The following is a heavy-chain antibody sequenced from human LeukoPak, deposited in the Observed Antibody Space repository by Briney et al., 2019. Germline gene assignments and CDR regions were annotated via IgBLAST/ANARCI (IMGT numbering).Heavy chain of an antibody. D-gene: IGHD3-9*01. CDR1: GSTFSSYS. CDR3: ARYSYDILTGYTKYYFDY. V-gene: IGHV3-21*01. Sequence: GGSLRLSCAASGSTFSSYSMNWVRQAPGKGLEWVSSISSSSSYIYYADSVKGRFTISRDNAKNSLYLQMNSLRAEDTAVYYCARYSYDILTGYTKYYFDYWGQGTLVTVSS. CDR2: ISSSSSYI. J-gene: IGHJ4*02.